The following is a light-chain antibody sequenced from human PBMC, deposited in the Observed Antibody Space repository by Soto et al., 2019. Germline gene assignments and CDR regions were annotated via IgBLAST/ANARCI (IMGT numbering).Light chain of an antibody. CDR3: QQYGSSPWT. CDR1: QSVSSSY. CDR2: GAS. J-gene: IGKJ1*01. V-gene: IGKV3-20*01. Sequence: EIVLTQSPGTLSLSPGERATLSCNASQSVSSSYLAWYQQKPDQAPRPLIYGASSRAIGIPDRFSGSGSGTDFTLTISRLEPEDFAVYYCQQYGSSPWTFGQGTKV.